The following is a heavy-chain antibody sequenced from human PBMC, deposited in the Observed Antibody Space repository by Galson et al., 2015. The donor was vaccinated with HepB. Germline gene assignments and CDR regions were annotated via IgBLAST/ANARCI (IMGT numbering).Heavy chain of an antibody. CDR3: TTYGSGSSYYYGMDV. V-gene: IGHV3-15*01. Sequence: SLRLSCAASGFTFSNAWMSWVRQAPGKGLEWVGRIKSKTDGGTTDYAAPVKGRFTISRDDSKNALYLQMNSLKTEDTAVYYCTTYGSGSSYYYGMDVWGQGTTVTVSS. J-gene: IGHJ6*02. D-gene: IGHD3-10*01. CDR1: GFTFSNAW. CDR2: IKSKTDGGTT.